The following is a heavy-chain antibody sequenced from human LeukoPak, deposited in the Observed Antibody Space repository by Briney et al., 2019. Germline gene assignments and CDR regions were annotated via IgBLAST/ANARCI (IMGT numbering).Heavy chain of an antibody. D-gene: IGHD5-18*01. J-gene: IGHJ4*02. CDR1: GYTFTSYY. CDR2: INPSGGST. CDR3: AGERGIQLWSYFDY. Sequence: ASVKVSCKASGYTFTSYYMHWVRQAPGQGLEWMGIINPSGGSTSYAQRFQGRVTMTRDMSTSTAYMELSSLRSEDTAVYYCAGERGIQLWSYFDYWGQGTLVTVSS. V-gene: IGHV1-46*01.